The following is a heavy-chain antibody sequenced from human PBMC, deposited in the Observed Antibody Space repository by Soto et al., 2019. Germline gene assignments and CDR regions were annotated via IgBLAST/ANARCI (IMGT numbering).Heavy chain of an antibody. V-gene: IGHV4-59*01. D-gene: IGHD1-26*01. CDR2: VYYSGST. J-gene: IGHJ4*02. CDR1: GGSISTYY. Sequence: PSETLSLTCTVSGGSISTYYWSWIRQAPGRGLEWIGYVYYSGSTNSNPSLKSRVTVSVDTSKNQFSLKLSSVTAADTAVYYCARDSGRYYGNFDSWGQGTLVTVSS. CDR3: ARDSGRYYGNFDS.